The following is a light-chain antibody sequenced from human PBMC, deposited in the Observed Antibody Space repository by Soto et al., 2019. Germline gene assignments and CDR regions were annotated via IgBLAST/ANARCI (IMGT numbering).Light chain of an antibody. Sequence: QSALAQPASVSGSPGQSITISCTGTGSDIAGYNYVSWFQQHPGKAPKLMMYQVTIRPSGVSNRVSGAKSGNTACLAISGLQAEDEGEYNCSPFTSTTSLYVFVTGTKVTVL. CDR2: QVT. V-gene: IGLV2-14*01. CDR3: SPFTSTTSLYV. CDR1: GSDIAGYNY. J-gene: IGLJ1*01.